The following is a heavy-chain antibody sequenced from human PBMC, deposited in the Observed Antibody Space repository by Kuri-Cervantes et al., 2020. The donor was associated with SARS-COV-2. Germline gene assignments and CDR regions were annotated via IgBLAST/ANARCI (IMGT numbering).Heavy chain of an antibody. CDR1: GGTFSSYG. J-gene: IGHJ5*02. CDR3: ARDRGYYDFWSGYYDVWFDP. Sequence: ASVKVSCKASGGTFSSYGISWVRQAPGQGLEWMGWISAYNGNTNYAQKLQGRVTMTRDTSTSTVYMELSSLRSEDTAVYYCARDRGYYDFWSGYYDVWFDPWGQGTLVTVSS. V-gene: IGHV1-18*01. CDR2: ISAYNGNT. D-gene: IGHD3-3*01.